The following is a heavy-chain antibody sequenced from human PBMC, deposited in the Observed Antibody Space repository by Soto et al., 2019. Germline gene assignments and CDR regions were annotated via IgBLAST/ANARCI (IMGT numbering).Heavy chain of an antibody. Sequence: EVQLVEAGGGLVQPGGSLRLSCAASGFTVSNNYMCWVRQAPGKGLEWVSLIYSGGVTHYADSVRGRFTISRDNSRNTLYLQMNSLRADDPAVYYCAKRGTMVTTSLWYWGQGTLVTVSS. J-gene: IGHJ4*02. CDR3: AKRGTMVTTSLWY. D-gene: IGHD4-17*01. CDR1: GFTVSNNY. CDR2: IYSGGVT. V-gene: IGHV3-66*01.